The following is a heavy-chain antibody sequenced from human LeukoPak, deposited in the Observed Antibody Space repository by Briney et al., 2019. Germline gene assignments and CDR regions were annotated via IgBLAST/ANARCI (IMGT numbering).Heavy chain of an antibody. CDR2: INPNSGGT. CDR3: AINGSEWANGGSYPYFDS. D-gene: IGHD1-26*01. Sequence: SVYPSCKPSGYTFTGYYMHWVRQAPGQGLEWMGWINPNSGGTNYAKKCQGRVTMTRDTSISTACMELSRLRSDDTALYYRAINGSEWANGGSYPYFDSWGQGALVTVSS. V-gene: IGHV1-2*02. J-gene: IGHJ4*02. CDR1: GYTFTGYY.